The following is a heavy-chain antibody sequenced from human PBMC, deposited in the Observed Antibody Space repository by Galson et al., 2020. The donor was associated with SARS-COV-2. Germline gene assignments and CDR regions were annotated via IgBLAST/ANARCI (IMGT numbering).Heavy chain of an antibody. D-gene: IGHD1-26*01. CDR3: ARGTTGPEY. Sequence: ASVKVSCKASGYTFSAHGITWVRQAPGQGLEWMGWIHPENGNTNYAQILQGRVSMTTDTSTRTAYIELRSLRSDDTAVYYCARGTTGPEYWGQGTLVTVSS. CDR2: IHPENGNT. J-gene: IGHJ4*02. V-gene: IGHV1-18*01. CDR1: GYTFSAHG.